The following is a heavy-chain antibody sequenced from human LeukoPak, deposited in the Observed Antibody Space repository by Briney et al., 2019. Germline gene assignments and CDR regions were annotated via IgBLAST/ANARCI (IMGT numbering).Heavy chain of an antibody. D-gene: IGHD5-12*01. CDR2: INSDGINT. V-gene: IGHV3-74*01. CDR3: ARGGYGYYDYNFGY. CDR1: GFTFSSYW. Sequence: PGGSLRLSCAASGFTFSSYWMSWVRQAPGKGLVWVSRINSDGINTSYADSVKGRFTISRDNAKNTLNLQMNSLRAEDTAVYYCARGGYGYYDYNFGYWGQGTLVAVSS. J-gene: IGHJ4*02.